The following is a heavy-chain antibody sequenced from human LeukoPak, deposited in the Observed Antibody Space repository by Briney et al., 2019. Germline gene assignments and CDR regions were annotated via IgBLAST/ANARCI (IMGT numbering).Heavy chain of an antibody. CDR3: AREAATGVYFDY. J-gene: IGHJ4*02. D-gene: IGHD6-13*01. CDR1: GYTFTRYD. Sequence: PVASVKVSCKASGYTFTRYDINWVRQAPGQGLEWMGWISAYNGNANYAHNLQGRVTMTTDTSTSTAYMELRSLTSDDTAVYYCAREAATGVYFDYWGQGTLVTVSS. V-gene: IGHV1-18*01. CDR2: ISAYNGNA.